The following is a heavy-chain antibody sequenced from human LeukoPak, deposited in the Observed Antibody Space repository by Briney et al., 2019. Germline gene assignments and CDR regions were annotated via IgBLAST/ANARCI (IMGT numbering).Heavy chain of an antibody. J-gene: IGHJ4*02. D-gene: IGHD6-25*01. V-gene: IGHV3-15*01. Sequence: GGSLRLSCAASGFTFSNAWMTWVRQAPAKGLEWVARVKSKRDGGTIDYAAPVKGRFNISRDDSKDTLYLQMNSLEIEDAAVYYCTTVGSAWNFDYWGQGTLVTVSS. CDR1: GFTFSNAW. CDR2: VKSKRDGGTI. CDR3: TTVGSAWNFDY.